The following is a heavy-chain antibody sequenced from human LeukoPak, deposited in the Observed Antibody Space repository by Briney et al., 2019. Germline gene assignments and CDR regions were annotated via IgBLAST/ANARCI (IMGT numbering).Heavy chain of an antibody. CDR2: IFSDGSES. D-gene: IGHD2-2*02. CDR1: GYSFRDYW. Sequence: KDGESLKISCKGPGYSFRDYWIGWVRQMPGKGPEVMGLIFSDGSESKYSPSFQGQVTISVDKSISTDYVQWSSLKASDTAIYYCARYGLQGCSTNCYRSFYYYGMDVWGQGTAVTVSS. V-gene: IGHV5-51*01. CDR3: ARYGLQGCSTNCYRSFYYYGMDV. J-gene: IGHJ6*02.